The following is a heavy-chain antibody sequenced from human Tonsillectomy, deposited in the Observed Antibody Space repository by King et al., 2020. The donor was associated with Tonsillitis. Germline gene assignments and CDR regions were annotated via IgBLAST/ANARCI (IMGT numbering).Heavy chain of an antibody. D-gene: IGHD3-22*01. Sequence: QLVQSGAELRKPGASVTVSCRTSGDTFTGHFVHWVRQAPGQGLEWMGWINPNSGDTHYAPSFQGRGTLSGDVSSTTAYMGLSSLRPDDTAVYYCATNAIESDTSAYRDFRHWGQGTLVTVSS. V-gene: IGHV1-2*02. J-gene: IGHJ1*01. CDR2: INPNSGDT. CDR3: ATNAIESDTSAYRDFRH. CDR1: GDTFTGHF.